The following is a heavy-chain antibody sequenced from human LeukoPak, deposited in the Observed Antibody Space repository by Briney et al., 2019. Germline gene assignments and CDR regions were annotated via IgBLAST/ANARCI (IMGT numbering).Heavy chain of an antibody. V-gene: IGHV3-23*01. Sequence: QPGGSLRLSCAASGFTFSIYAISWVRQAPGKGLEWVSAISGSGGSTYYADSVKGRFTISGDNSKNTLYLQMNSLRAEDTAVYYCANQGASYDSSGVWGQGTLVTVSS. CDR2: ISGSGGST. D-gene: IGHD3-22*01. CDR3: ANQGASYDSSGV. CDR1: GFTFSIYA. J-gene: IGHJ4*02.